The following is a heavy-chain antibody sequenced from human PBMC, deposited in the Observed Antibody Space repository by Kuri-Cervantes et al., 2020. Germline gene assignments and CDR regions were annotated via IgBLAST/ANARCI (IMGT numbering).Heavy chain of an antibody. D-gene: IGHD6-6*01. CDR2: MNSDGRTI. CDR3: ARAGSYRFDF. Sequence: GGSLRLSCAASGFSFSTDWMHWVRQTPGKGLVWLARMNSDGRTINYADSVRGRFTISRDNAENMLYLQMNSLRVEDTAVYYCARAGSYRFDFWGQGTLVTDSS. J-gene: IGHJ4*02. V-gene: IGHV3-74*01. CDR1: GFSFSTDW.